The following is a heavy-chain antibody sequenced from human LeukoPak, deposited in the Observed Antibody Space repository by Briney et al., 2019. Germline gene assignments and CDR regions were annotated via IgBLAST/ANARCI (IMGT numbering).Heavy chain of an antibody. CDR3: AKVERFDAFDI. CDR2: ISYDGSNK. J-gene: IGHJ3*02. D-gene: IGHD1-1*01. CDR1: GFTFSSYG. V-gene: IGHV3-30*18. Sequence: GGSLRLSCAASGFTFSSYGMHWVRQAPGKGLEWVAVISYDGSNKYYADSVKGRFTISRDNSKNTLYLQMNGLRAEDTAVYYCAKVERFDAFDIWGQGTMVTVSS.